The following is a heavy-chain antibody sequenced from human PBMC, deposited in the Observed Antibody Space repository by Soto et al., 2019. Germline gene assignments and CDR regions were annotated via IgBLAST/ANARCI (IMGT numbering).Heavy chain of an antibody. CDR3: ARDAQRGYSGYDQTARFDY. Sequence: ASVKVSCKASGYTFTSYGISWVRQAPGQGLEWMGWISAYNGNTNYAQKLQGRVTMTTDTSTSTAYMELRSLRSDDTAVYYCARDAQRGYSGYDQTARFDYWGQGTLVTVSS. CDR2: ISAYNGNT. J-gene: IGHJ4*02. CDR1: GYTFTSYG. V-gene: IGHV1-18*01. D-gene: IGHD5-12*01.